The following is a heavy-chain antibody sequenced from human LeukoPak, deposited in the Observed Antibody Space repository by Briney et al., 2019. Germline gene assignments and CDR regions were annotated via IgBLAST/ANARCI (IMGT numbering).Heavy chain of an antibody. V-gene: IGHV4-59*08. CDR2: IYYSGSI. J-gene: IGHJ4*02. CDR3: ARSRGYSYGTTFLDY. CDR1: GGSISNYF. D-gene: IGHD5-18*01. Sequence: SETLSLTCTVAGGSISNYFWSWIRQPPGKGLEWIGYIYYSGSINYNPSLKSRVTISVDTSKNQFSLKLSSVTAADTAVYYCARSRGYSYGTTFLDYWGQGTLVTVSS.